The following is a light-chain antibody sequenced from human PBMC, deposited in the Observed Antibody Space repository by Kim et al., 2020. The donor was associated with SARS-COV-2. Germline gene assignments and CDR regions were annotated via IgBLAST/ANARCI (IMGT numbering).Light chain of an antibody. CDR3: QQYDNLPLT. J-gene: IGKJ4*01. CDR1: QDISNY. V-gene: IGKV1-33*01. CDR2: DAC. Sequence: DIQMTQSPSSLSASVGDRVTITCQASQDISNYLNWYQQKPGKAPKLLIYDACNLETGVPSRFSGSGSGTDFTFTISSLQPEDIATYYCQQYDNLPLTFGGGTKLEIK.